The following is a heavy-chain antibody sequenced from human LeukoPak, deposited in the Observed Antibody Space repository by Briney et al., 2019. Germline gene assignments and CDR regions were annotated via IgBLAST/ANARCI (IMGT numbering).Heavy chain of an antibody. CDR2: ISSSSSYI. V-gene: IGHV3-21*01. CDR1: GFTFSSYS. Sequence: GGSLRLSCAASGFTFSSYSMNWVRQAPGKGLEWVSSISSSSSYIYYADSVKGRFTISRDNAKNSLYLQMNSLRAEDTAVYYCASVGIAAATALDWFDPWGQGTLVIVSS. J-gene: IGHJ5*02. D-gene: IGHD6-13*01. CDR3: ASVGIAAATALDWFDP.